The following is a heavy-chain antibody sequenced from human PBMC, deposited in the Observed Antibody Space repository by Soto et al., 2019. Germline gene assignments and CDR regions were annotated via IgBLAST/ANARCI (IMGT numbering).Heavy chain of an antibody. J-gene: IGHJ4*02. Sequence: QVHLVEPGGGVVQPGRPLRLSCAASGFTFSRYGMHWVRQAPGKGLEWVGVVVRDGGQKQYADTVRGRFTISRHNSKTTLYLEMNSVTVEDTAVYYCARDDEVEDNGLDYWGQGTLVTVSS. CDR3: ARDDEVEDNGLDY. CDR2: VVRDGGQK. CDR1: GFTFSRYG. D-gene: IGHD1-1*01. V-gene: IGHV3-33*01.